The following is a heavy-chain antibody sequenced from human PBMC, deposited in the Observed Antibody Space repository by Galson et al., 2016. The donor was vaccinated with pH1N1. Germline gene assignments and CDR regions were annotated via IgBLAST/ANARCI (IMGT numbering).Heavy chain of an antibody. V-gene: IGHV1-2*02. Sequence: SVKVSCKASEYIFTNYYIHWVRQAPGQGLEWMGWINPNSGGTKFPQKFQGRVTMTRDTSITTAYMDLSSLRSDDTAVYYCILMSRGNALNMWGQGTMVTVSS. CDR2: INPNSGGT. CDR1: EYIFTNYY. J-gene: IGHJ3*02. CDR3: ILMSRGNALNM. D-gene: IGHD3-10*01.